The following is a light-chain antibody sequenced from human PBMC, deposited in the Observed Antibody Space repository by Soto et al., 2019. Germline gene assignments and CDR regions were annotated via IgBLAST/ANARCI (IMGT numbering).Light chain of an antibody. CDR1: SSDVGGYNY. CDR3: CSYTSSSTYV. Sequence: QSALTQPASVSGSPGQSITISCTGTSSDVGGYNYVSWYQHHPGKAPKLMIYDVSNRPSGVSNRFSGSKSGNTASLTISGLHTEDEADYCCCSYTSSSTYVFGTGTKVTVL. J-gene: IGLJ1*01. CDR2: DVS. V-gene: IGLV2-14*03.